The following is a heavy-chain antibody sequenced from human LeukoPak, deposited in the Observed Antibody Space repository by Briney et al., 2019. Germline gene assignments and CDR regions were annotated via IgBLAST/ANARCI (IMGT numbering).Heavy chain of an antibody. V-gene: IGHV3-21*01. Sequence: KPGGSLRLSCAASGFTFSSYSMNWVRQAPGKGLEWVSSISGSSSYIYYADSVKGRFTISRGNAKSSLYLQMNSLRAEDTAVYYCARVTPSAAAGTDYWGQGTLVTVSS. CDR3: ARVTPSAAAGTDY. CDR1: GFTFSSYS. J-gene: IGHJ4*02. D-gene: IGHD6-13*01. CDR2: ISGSSSYI.